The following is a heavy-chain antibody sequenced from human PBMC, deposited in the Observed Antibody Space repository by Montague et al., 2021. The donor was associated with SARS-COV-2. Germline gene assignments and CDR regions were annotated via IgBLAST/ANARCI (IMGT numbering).Heavy chain of an antibody. D-gene: IGHD1-26*01. CDR1: GGSINNYY. Sequence: SETLSLTCSVSGGSINNYYWGWVRQSPGKGLEWIGYIYYSGSVTTSYNPSLKSRVSISVDTSENQFSLILKSVTAADTAVYYCARGGMYLSYWGQGTLVTVSS. CDR2: IYYSGSVTT. CDR3: ARGGMYLSY. V-gene: IGHV4-59*13. J-gene: IGHJ4*02.